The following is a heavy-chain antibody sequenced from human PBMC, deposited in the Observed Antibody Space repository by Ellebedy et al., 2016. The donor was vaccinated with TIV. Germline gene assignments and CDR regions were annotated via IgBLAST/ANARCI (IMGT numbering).Heavy chain of an antibody. Sequence: GGSLRLXXAASGFTFSGYWMTWVRQAPGKGPEWVANINEDGSEKHYVDSVKGRFTISRDNAKNSLFLQMNSLRAEDTAVYYCARYPDIIWGQGTLVTVSS. J-gene: IGHJ4*02. V-gene: IGHV3-7*03. CDR2: INEDGSEK. D-gene: IGHD5-12*01. CDR3: ARYPDII. CDR1: GFTFSGYW.